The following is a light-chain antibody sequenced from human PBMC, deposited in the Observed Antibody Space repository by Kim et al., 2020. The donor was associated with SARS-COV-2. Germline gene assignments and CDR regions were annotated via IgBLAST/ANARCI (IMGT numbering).Light chain of an antibody. Sequence: NFMLTQPHSVSESPGKTVTISCTGSSGSIASNYVQWYQQRPGSAPITLIYEDEQRPSGVPDRFSGSIDRSSNSASLTISGLKTEDEADYYCQSYDADNRWVFGGGTKLTVL. CDR1: SGSIASNY. V-gene: IGLV6-57*02. J-gene: IGLJ3*02. CDR3: QSYDADNRWV. CDR2: EDE.